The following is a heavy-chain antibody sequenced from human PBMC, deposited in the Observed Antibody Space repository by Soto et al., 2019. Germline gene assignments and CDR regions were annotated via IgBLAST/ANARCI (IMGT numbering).Heavy chain of an antibody. CDR1: GYSFTSYD. CDR3: ATPPPRVGRSGYAGSWFDP. V-gene: IGHV1-8*02. J-gene: IGHJ5*02. Sequence: AASVKVSCKASGYSFTSYDINWVRQAAGQGLEWMGWMNPNSGNTAYAQRFQGRVSMTRNTSITTAYMELSSLRSEDTAVYYCATPPPRVGRSGYAGSWFDPCGRRTMGAVSS. CDR2: MNPNSGNT. D-gene: IGHD5-12*01.